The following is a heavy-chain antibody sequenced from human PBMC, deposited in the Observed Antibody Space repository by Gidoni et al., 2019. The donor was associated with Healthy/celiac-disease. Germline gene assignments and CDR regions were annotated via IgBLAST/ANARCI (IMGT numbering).Heavy chain of an antibody. Sequence: QVQLQESGPGLVKPSETLSLPCTVSGGSISSYYWTWIRQPPGKGLEWIGYIYYSGSTNYNPSLKSRVTISVDTSKNQFSLKLSSVTAADTAVYYCARDYRVSVYSYSWYFDLWGRGTLVTVSS. V-gene: IGHV4-59*01. CDR2: IYYSGST. CDR3: ARDYRVSVYSYSWYFDL. J-gene: IGHJ2*01. D-gene: IGHD5-18*01. CDR1: GGSISSYY.